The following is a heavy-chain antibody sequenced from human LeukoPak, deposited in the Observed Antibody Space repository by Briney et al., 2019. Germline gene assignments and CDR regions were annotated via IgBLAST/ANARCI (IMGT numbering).Heavy chain of an antibody. CDR2: INAGNGNT. D-gene: IGHD1-26*01. CDR1: GYTFTSYA. Sequence: ASVKLSCTASGYTFTSYAMHWVRQAPGQGLGWMGWINAGNGNTKYSQKFQGRVTIPRDTSASTAYMELSSLRSEDTAAYYCARVVGATSYYYYGMDVRGQGTTVPGSS. CDR3: ARVVGATSYYYYGMDV. V-gene: IGHV1-3*01. J-gene: IGHJ6*02.